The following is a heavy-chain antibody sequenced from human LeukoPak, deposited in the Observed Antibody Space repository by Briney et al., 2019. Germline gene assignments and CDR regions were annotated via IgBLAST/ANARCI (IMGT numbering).Heavy chain of an antibody. Sequence: PGGSLRLSCAASGFTFSNAWMSWVRQATGQGLEWMGWMNPNSGNTGYAQKFQGRVTMTTDTSTSTAYMELRSLRSDDTAVYYCARDEGSWLVWGQGTLVTVSS. D-gene: IGHD6-13*01. CDR3: ARDEGSWLV. CDR2: MNPNSGNT. J-gene: IGHJ4*02. V-gene: IGHV1-18*04. CDR1: GFTFSNAW.